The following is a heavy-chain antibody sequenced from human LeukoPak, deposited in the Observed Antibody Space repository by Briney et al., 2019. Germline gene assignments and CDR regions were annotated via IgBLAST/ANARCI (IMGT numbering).Heavy chain of an antibody. CDR3: AKYVCGGDCYDYFDC. V-gene: IGHV3-23*01. J-gene: IGHJ4*02. CDR2: IISSGHNT. CDR1: GFTFSNYA. Sequence: GGSLRLSCAASGFTFSNYAMSWVRQAPGKGLEWVSGIISSGHNTYYEDSVKGRFTISRDNSKNMLYLQMSSLRAEDTAVYYCAKYVCGGDCYDYFDCWGQGTLVTVSS. D-gene: IGHD2-21*02.